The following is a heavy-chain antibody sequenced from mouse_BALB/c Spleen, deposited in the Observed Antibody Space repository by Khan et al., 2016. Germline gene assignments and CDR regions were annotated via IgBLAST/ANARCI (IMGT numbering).Heavy chain of an antibody. CDR3: ARRYGSYGSRFFAY. CDR1: GYTFTSYT. Sequence: QVQLQQSGAELARPGASVKMSCTASGYTFTSYTMHCVKQRPGQGLEWIGYINPSSGYTNYNQKLKDKATLTAAKSSSTAYMQLSSLTSEDSAACHLARRYGSYGSRFFAYWGQGTLVTVSA. J-gene: IGHJ3*01. D-gene: IGHD1-1*01. CDR2: INPSSGYT. V-gene: IGHV1-4*01.